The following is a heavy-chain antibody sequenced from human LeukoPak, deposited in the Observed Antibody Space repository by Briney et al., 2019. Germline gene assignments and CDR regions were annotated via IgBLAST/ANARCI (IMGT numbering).Heavy chain of an antibody. Sequence: GGSLRLSCAASGFTFSSYEMNWVRQAPGKGLEWVSYISSSGSTIYYADSVKGRFTISRDNSKNTLYLQMNSLRAEDTAVYYCAKDPRGSYYDSGSYYDYWGQGTLVTVSS. CDR2: ISSSGSTI. CDR1: GFTFSSYE. V-gene: IGHV3-48*03. J-gene: IGHJ4*02. CDR3: AKDPRGSYYDSGSYYDY. D-gene: IGHD3-10*01.